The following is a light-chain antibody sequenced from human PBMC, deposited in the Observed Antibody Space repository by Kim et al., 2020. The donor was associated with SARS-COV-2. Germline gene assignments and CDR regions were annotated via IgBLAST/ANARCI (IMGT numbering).Light chain of an antibody. CDR1: SSDVGSHNY. CDR3: SSFSSSNTVI. CDR2: DVA. V-gene: IGLV2-14*03. Sequence: QSALTQPAPVSGSPGQSITISCIGTSSDVGSHNYVSWYQQHPGKAPKLVIYDVAKRPSGISSRFSGSKSGNTASLTISGLQAEDEAHYYCSSFSSSNTVIFGGGTQLTVL. J-gene: IGLJ2*01.